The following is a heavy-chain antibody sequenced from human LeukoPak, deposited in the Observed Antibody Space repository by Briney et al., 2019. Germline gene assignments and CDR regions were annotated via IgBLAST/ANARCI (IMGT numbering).Heavy chain of an antibody. CDR3: AREVVVVAATQDYYYYYGMDV. Sequence: KTSETLSLTCTVSGVSISSYYWSWVRQPPGKGLEWIGYNYYSGSTNYNPSLKCRVTISVDTSKNQFSLKLSSVTAADTAVYYCAREVVVVAATQDYYYYYGMDVWGQGTTVTVSS. CDR1: GVSISSYY. V-gene: IGHV4-59*01. D-gene: IGHD2-15*01. J-gene: IGHJ6*02. CDR2: NYYSGST.